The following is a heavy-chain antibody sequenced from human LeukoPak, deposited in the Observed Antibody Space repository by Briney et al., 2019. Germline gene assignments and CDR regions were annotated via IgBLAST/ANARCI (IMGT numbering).Heavy chain of an antibody. D-gene: IGHD4-23*01. V-gene: IGHV3-74*01. CDR2: INSDGSST. CDR3: AREGDGGNPDY. J-gene: IGHJ4*02. Sequence: GSLRLSCAASGFTFSSYWMHWVRQAPGKGLVWVSRINSDGSSTSYADSVKGRFTISRDNAKNTLYLQMNSLRAEDTAVYYCAREGDGGNPDYWGQGTLVTVSS. CDR1: GFTFSSYW.